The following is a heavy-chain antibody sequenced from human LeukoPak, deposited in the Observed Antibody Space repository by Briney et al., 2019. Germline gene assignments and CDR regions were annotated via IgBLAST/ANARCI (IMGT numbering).Heavy chain of an antibody. Sequence: GESLKISCKGSGYSFSSYWISWVRQMPGKGLEWMGRIDPNHSYTNYNPSFQGHVTISADKSISTAYLQWSSLKASDTAMYFCARQKEGTFYYDSSAYLTDFWGQGTLVTVSS. V-gene: IGHV5-10-1*01. D-gene: IGHD3-22*01. CDR1: GYSFSSYW. CDR2: IDPNHSYT. J-gene: IGHJ4*02. CDR3: ARQKEGTFYYDSSAYLTDF.